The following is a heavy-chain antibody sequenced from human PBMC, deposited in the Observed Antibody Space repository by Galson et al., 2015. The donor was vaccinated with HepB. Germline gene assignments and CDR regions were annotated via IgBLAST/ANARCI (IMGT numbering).Heavy chain of an antibody. J-gene: IGHJ5*02. CDR3: ARGYCSGGSCRTGYNWFDP. D-gene: IGHD2-15*01. CDR1: GYTSTSYY. Sequence: SVKVSCKASGYTSTSYYMHWVRQATGQGLEWMGIINPSGGSTSYAQKLQGRVTMTRDTSTSTVYMELSSLRSEDTAVYYCARGYCSGGSCRTGYNWFDPWGQGTLVTVSS. CDR2: INPSGGST. V-gene: IGHV1-46*04.